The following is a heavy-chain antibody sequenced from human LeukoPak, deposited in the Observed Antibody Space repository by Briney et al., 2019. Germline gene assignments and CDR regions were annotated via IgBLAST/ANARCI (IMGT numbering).Heavy chain of an antibody. J-gene: IGHJ4*02. Sequence: GASVKVSCKASGYTFTNYDITWVRQAPGQGLEWMGWISLYNGNTDYKLQGRVTMTTDTSTSTAYMELRSLRSDDTAVYYCARGGPFFSSSSSKEYYFDYWGQGTLVTVSS. V-gene: IGHV1-18*01. CDR3: ARGGPFFSSSSSKEYYFDY. CDR1: GYTFTNYD. D-gene: IGHD6-6*01. CDR2: ISLYNGNT.